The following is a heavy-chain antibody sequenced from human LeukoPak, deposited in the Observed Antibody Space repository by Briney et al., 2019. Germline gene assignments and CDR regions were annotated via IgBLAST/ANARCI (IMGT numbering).Heavy chain of an antibody. CDR2: ISWNSGRI. CDR3: VKAVATSGMGYYYYIDV. Sequence: GGSLRLSCAASGFTFSSYEMNWVRQAPGKGLEWVSGISWNSGRIGYADSVKGRFTISRDNAKNSLYLQMDSLRAEDTASYYCVKAVATSGMGYYYYIDVWGKGTTVTISS. J-gene: IGHJ6*03. V-gene: IGHV3-9*01. D-gene: IGHD5-12*01. CDR1: GFTFSSYE.